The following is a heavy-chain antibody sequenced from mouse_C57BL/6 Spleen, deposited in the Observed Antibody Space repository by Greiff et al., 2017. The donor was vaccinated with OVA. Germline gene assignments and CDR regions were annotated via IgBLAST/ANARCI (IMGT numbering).Heavy chain of an antibody. CDR3: ARGADYDSYWYFDV. CDR1: GYTFTSYW. J-gene: IGHJ1*03. Sequence: VQLQQPGAELVKPGASVKLSCKASGYTFTSYWMHWVKQRPGQGLEWIGMIHPNSGSTNYNEKFKSKATLTVDKSSSTAYMQLSSLTSEDSAVYYCARGADYDSYWYFDVWGTGTTVTVSS. D-gene: IGHD2-4*01. CDR2: IHPNSGST. V-gene: IGHV1-64*01.